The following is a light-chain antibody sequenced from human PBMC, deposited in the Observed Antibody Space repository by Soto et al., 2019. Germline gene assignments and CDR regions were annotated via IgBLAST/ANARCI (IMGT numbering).Light chain of an antibody. Sequence: DIQMIQSPSSLSASVADRVIITCRASQSISNHLNWYQQKPGKAPKLLIFAASSLQSGVPSRFSGSRSGPDFTLTISSLQPEDFATYYCQQSYSSPPTFGQGTKVDI. J-gene: IGKJ1*01. V-gene: IGKV1-39*01. CDR1: QSISNH. CDR2: AAS. CDR3: QQSYSSPPT.